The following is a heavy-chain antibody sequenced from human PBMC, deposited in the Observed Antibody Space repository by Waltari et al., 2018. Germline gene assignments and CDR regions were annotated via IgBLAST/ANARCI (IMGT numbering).Heavy chain of an antibody. Sequence: QVQLQESGPGLVKPSETLSLTCTVSGGSISSYYWRWIRQPAGKGLEWIGRIYTSGSTNYNPSLKSRVTISVDKSKNQFSLKLSSVTAADTAVYYCARDRPLGYCSGGSCSGYFDYWGQGTLVTVSS. CDR3: ARDRPLGYCSGGSCSGYFDY. CDR2: IYTSGST. D-gene: IGHD2-15*01. J-gene: IGHJ4*02. V-gene: IGHV4-4*07. CDR1: GGSISSYY.